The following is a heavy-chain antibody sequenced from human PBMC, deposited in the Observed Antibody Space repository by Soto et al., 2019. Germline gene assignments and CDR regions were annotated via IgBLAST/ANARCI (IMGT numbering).Heavy chain of an antibody. CDR3: ASGAPIVVVPAALEAFAFDF. D-gene: IGHD2-2*01. Sequence: ASVKVSCKASGYTFTGYYMHWVRQAPGQGLEWMGWINPNSGGTNYAQKFQGWVTMTRDTSISTAYMELSRLRSDDTAVYYCASGAPIVVVPAALEAFAFDFWGQGTMVTVSS. CDR1: GYTFTGYY. CDR2: INPNSGGT. J-gene: IGHJ3*01. V-gene: IGHV1-2*04.